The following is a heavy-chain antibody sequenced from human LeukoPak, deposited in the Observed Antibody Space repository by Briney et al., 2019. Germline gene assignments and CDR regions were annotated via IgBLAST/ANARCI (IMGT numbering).Heavy chain of an antibody. D-gene: IGHD3-22*01. CDR1: GYTFTSNY. CDR3: ARVHIDKYYYDETTNFDI. J-gene: IGHJ3*02. V-gene: IGHV1-46*01. CDR2: ISPSGGST. Sequence: ASVKVSCKAFGYTFTSNYMHWVRQAPGQGPEWMGVISPSGGSTTYAQKFQGRVTLTRDMSTSTDYLELSSLRSEDTAVYYCARVHIDKYYYDETTNFDIWGQGTLVTVSS.